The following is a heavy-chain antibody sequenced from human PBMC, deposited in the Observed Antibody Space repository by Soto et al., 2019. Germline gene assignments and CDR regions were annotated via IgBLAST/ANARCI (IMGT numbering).Heavy chain of an antibody. V-gene: IGHV1-3*01. CDR2: INAGNGNT. CDR3: ARDSPMHAFDF. J-gene: IGHJ3*01. CDR1: GYTFTSYA. Sequence: ASVKVSCKASGYTFTSYAMHWVRQALGQRLEWMGWINAGNGNTKYSQKFQGRVTITRDTSASTAYMELSSLRSDDTAVYYCARDSPMHAFDFWGQGTMVTVSS.